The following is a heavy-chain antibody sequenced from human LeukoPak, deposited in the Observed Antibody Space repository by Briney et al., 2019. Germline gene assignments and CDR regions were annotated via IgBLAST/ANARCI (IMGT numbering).Heavy chain of an antibody. D-gene: IGHD6-19*01. V-gene: IGHV1-69*13. CDR3: ASMGSSGWYWAYYYFDY. CDR2: IIPIFGTA. J-gene: IGHJ4*02. CDR1: GGTFSSYA. Sequence: SVKVSCKASGGTFSSYAISWVRQAPGQGLEWMGGIIPIFGTANYAQKFQGRVTITADESTSTACMELSSLRSEDTAVYYCASMGSSGWYWAYYYFDYWGQGTLVTVSS.